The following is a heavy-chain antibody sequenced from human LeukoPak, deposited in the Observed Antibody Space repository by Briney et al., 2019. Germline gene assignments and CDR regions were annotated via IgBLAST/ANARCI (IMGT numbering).Heavy chain of an antibody. J-gene: IGHJ4*02. CDR3: ARGRSSSHNYYFDY. CDR2: ISSSSSHI. CDR1: GFTFSTYS. V-gene: IGHV3-21*01. D-gene: IGHD6-13*01. Sequence: GGSLRLSRAASGFTFSTYSMNWVRQAPGKGLECVSSISSSSSHIYYAESVKGRFTMSRDNAKTSLYLQMNSLRAEDTAVYYCARGRSSSHNYYFDYWGQGTLVTVSS.